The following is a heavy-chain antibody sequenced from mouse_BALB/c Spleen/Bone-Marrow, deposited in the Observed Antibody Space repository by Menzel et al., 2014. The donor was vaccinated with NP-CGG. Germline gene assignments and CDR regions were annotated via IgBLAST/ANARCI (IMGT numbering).Heavy chain of an antibody. CDR3: ANYYYGSSLFAY. J-gene: IGHJ3*01. CDR2: IDPANGNT. CDR1: GFNIKDTY. V-gene: IGHV14-3*02. Sequence: VQLQQPGAELVKPGASVKLSCTASGFNIKDTYMHWVKQRPEQGLEWIGRIDPANGNTKYDPKFQGKATITADTSSNTAYLQLSSLTSEDTAVYYCANYYYGSSLFAYWGQGTLVTVPA. D-gene: IGHD1-1*01.